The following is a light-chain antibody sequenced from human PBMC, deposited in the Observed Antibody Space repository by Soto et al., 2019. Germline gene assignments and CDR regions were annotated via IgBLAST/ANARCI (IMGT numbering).Light chain of an antibody. CDR2: DAS. J-gene: IGKJ1*01. CDR1: QSVSTY. CDR3: QERSNWPPTWT. Sequence: EIVLPQSPATLSLSPGERATLSCRASQSVSTYLAWYQQKPGQAPRLLTYDASKRATGIPVRFSGSGSVTDFTLAITSLEPEDFGVYYCQERSNWPPTWTFGQGTKVDIK. V-gene: IGKV3-11*01.